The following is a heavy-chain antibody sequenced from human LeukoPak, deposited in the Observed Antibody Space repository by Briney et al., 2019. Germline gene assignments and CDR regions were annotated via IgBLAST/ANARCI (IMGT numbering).Heavy chain of an antibody. Sequence: PGGSLRLSCAGSGFTFSSYVMSWVRQGPGKELEWVAAITGSSDSTYHADSVKGRFTISRDNSKNTLFLQMNSLRAEDTAVYYCAKGSANARPYYFDYWGQGTLVTVSS. V-gene: IGHV3-23*01. CDR2: ITGSSDST. CDR1: GFTFSSYV. J-gene: IGHJ4*02. CDR3: AKGSANARPYYFDY. D-gene: IGHD2-15*01.